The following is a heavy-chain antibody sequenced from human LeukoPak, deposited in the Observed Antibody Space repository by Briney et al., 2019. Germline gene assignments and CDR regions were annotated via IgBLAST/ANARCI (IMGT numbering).Heavy chain of an antibody. D-gene: IGHD3-10*01. J-gene: IGHJ5*02. CDR1: GGSISSYY. Sequence: SETLSLTCTVSGGSISSYYWSWLRQPPGKGLEWIGYIYTSGSTNYNPSLKSRVTMSVDTSKNQFSLKLSSVTAADTAVYYCARDSQNTYYYGSGIVYFDTWGQGTLVTVSS. CDR2: IYTSGST. V-gene: IGHV4-4*08. CDR3: ARDSQNTYYYGSGIVYFDT.